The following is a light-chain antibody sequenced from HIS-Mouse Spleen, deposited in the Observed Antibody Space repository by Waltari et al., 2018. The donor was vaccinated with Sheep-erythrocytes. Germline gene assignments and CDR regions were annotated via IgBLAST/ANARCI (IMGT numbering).Light chain of an antibody. Sequence: SYVLTQPPSVSVAPGKTARITCGGNNIGSKSVHWYQQKPGQAPVLVVYDDSDRPSGIPGRFSGSNSGNTATLTISRVEAGDEADYYCQVWDSSSDHHVVFGGGTK. CDR1: NIGSKS. CDR3: QVWDSSSDHHVV. J-gene: IGLJ2*01. CDR2: DDS. V-gene: IGLV3-21*03.